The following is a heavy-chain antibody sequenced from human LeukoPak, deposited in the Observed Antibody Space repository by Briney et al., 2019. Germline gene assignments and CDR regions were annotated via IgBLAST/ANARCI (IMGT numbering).Heavy chain of an antibody. CDR2: VYYSGRT. V-gene: IGHV4-59*01. J-gene: IGHJ4*02. Sequence: PSETLSLTCTVSGASMTSNYWNWIRQPPGKGLEWIGYVYYSGRTNYNPSLKSRVTISVDTSKNQFSPRLSSVTAADTAVYYCARWNYYNSIRYFDYWGRGTLVTVSS. CDR3: ARWNYYNSIRYFDY. CDR1: GASMTSNY. D-gene: IGHD3-22*01.